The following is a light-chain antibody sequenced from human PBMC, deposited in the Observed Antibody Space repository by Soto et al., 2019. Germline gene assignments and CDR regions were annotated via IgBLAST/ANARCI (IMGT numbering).Light chain of an antibody. CDR3: QQCYSTPFT. J-gene: IGKJ3*01. CDR2: GAS. CDR1: QSVSSSY. Sequence: EIVLTQSPGTLSLSPGERATLSCRASQSVSSSYLAWYQQKPGQAPRLLIYGASSRATGIPDRFSGSGSGTDFTLTISRLEPEDFATYYCQQCYSTPFTFGPGTKVDIK. V-gene: IGKV3-20*01.